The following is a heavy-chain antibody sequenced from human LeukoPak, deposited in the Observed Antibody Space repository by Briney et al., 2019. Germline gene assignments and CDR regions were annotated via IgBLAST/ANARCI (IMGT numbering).Heavy chain of an antibody. Sequence: GGSLRLSCAASGFTVDSNYMTWVRQAPGKGLEWVSSISSSNSYIYYGDSVKGRFTISRDNAKNSLNLQMNSLRAEDTAVYYCARSSSASRYWGQGTLVTVSS. CDR1: GFTVDSNY. D-gene: IGHD3-16*01. V-gene: IGHV3-21*01. J-gene: IGHJ4*02. CDR2: ISSSNSYI. CDR3: ARSSSASRY.